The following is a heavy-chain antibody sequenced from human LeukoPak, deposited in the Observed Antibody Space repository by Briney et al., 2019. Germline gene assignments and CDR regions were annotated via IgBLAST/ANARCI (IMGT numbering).Heavy chain of an antibody. CDR3: ATAPSLVYSSGWYDY. J-gene: IGHJ4*02. CDR2: FDPEDGET. Sequence: ASVKVSCKVSGYTLTELSMHWVRQAPGKGLEWMGGFDPEDGETIYAQKFQGRATMTEDTSTDTAYMELSSLRSEDTAVYYCATAPSLVYSSGWYDYWGQGTLVTVSS. V-gene: IGHV1-24*01. D-gene: IGHD6-19*01. CDR1: GYTLTELS.